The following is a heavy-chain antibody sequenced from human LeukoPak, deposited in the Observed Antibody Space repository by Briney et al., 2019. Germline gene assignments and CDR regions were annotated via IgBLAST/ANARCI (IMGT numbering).Heavy chain of an antibody. J-gene: IGHJ6*02. Sequence: GASVKVSCKASGYTFSSYGISWVRQAPGQGLEWMGWISAYNGNTNYAQKLQGRVTMTTDTSTSTAYMELRSLRSDDTAVYYCARDLRYCGGDCSHYYYYGMDVWGQGTTVTVSS. V-gene: IGHV1-18*01. CDR1: GYTFSSYG. D-gene: IGHD2-21*02. CDR3: ARDLRYCGGDCSHYYYYGMDV. CDR2: ISAYNGNT.